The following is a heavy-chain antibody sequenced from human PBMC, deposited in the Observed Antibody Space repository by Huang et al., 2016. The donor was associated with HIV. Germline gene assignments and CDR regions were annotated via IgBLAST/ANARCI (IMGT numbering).Heavy chain of an antibody. V-gene: IGHV4-34*12. D-gene: IGHD3-3*01. CDR3: ARVTTPSYYDFWSLSSSEEDVYYYGMDV. Sequence: QVRLQQWGAGLLKPSETLSLTCAAYGGSFSPYYWSWVRQSPGKGLAWFAEIIHSGASHYRPALRSLVSIAMNKSKKQFSLRLISVTGADSAVYYCARVTTPSYYDFWSLSSSEEDVYYYGMDVWGQGTTVTVSS. J-gene: IGHJ6*02. CDR2: IIHSGAS. CDR1: GGSFSPYY.